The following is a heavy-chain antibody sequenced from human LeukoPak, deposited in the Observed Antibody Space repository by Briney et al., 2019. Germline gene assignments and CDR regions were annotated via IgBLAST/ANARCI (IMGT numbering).Heavy chain of an antibody. J-gene: IGHJ4*02. Sequence: GGSLRLSCAASGFTFSSYAMSWVRQAPGKGLEWVSDISGSGGSTYYADSVKGRFSISRDNSKNTLDLQMNSLRAEDTAIYYCAKEPSCSGGSCYYFDYWGQGTLVTVSS. CDR1: GFTFSSYA. CDR2: ISGSGGST. D-gene: IGHD2-15*01. CDR3: AKEPSCSGGSCYYFDY. V-gene: IGHV3-23*01.